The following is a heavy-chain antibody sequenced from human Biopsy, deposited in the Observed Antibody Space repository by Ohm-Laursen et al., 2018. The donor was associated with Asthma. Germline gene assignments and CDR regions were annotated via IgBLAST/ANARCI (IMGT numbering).Heavy chain of an antibody. D-gene: IGHD6-13*01. CDR2: IYYSGTT. CDR3: VRGSSSWHHGPFHYYYGLDV. J-gene: IGHJ6*02. V-gene: IGHV4-39*01. CDR1: SGSGGYMRSGNYY. Sequence: SDTLSLTCSLSSGSGGYMRSGNYYWGWIRQPPGKGLGWIGSIYYSGTTYYNPSLESRVTVSADKTKNQFSLKLTSVTAADTAVYYCVRGSSSWHHGPFHYYYGLDVWGQGTTATVSS.